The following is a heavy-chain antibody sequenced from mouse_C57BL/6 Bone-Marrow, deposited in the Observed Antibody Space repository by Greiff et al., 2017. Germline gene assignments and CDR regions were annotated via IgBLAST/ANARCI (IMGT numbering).Heavy chain of an antibody. CDR3: AVRCYFDY. CDR2: ILPGSGST. D-gene: IGHD2-14*01. J-gene: IGHJ2*01. CDR1: GYTFTGYW. V-gene: IGHV1-9*01. Sequence: VQLQQSGAELMKPGASVKLSCKATGYTFTGYWIEWVKQRPGHGLEWIGEILPGSGSTNYNEKFKGKAKFTADTSSNTAYMQLSSLTTEDSAIYYCAVRCYFDYWGQGTTLTVSS.